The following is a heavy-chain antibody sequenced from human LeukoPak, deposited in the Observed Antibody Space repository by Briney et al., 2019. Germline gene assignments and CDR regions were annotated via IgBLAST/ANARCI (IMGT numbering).Heavy chain of an antibody. J-gene: IGHJ4*02. CDR3: ARQAPYDSSLDY. CDR1: GGSISSYY. Sequence: SETLSLTCTVPGGSISSYYWSWIRQPPGKGLEWIGYIYTSGSTNYNPSLKSRVTISVDTSKNQFSLKLSSVTAADTAVYYCARQAPYDSSLDYWGQGTLVTVSS. CDR2: IYTSGST. D-gene: IGHD3-22*01. V-gene: IGHV4-4*09.